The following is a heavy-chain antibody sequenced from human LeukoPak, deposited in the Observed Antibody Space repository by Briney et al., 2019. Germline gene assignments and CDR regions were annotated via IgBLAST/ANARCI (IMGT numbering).Heavy chain of an antibody. J-gene: IGHJ4*02. D-gene: IGHD3-3*01. Sequence: PGGSLRLSCAASGFTFSSYAMHWVRQAPGKGLEWVAVISYDGSNKYYADSVKGRFTISRDNSKNTLYLQMNSLRAEDTAVYYCARSHGYFWSGHYIDYWGQGTLVTVSS. CDR2: ISYDGSNK. CDR3: ARSHGYFWSGHYIDY. V-gene: IGHV3-30*04. CDR1: GFTFSSYA.